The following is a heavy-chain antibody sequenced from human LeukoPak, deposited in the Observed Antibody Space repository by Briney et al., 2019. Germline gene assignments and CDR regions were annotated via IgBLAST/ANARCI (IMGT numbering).Heavy chain of an antibody. D-gene: IGHD2-2*02. CDR1: GYSFSSYW. CDR3: ARRYCSSTSCYRAFGI. V-gene: IGHV5-51*01. CDR2: IYPGDSDT. Sequence: GESLQISCKGSGYSFSSYWIGWVRQMPGKGLEWMGIIYPGDSDTTYSPSFEGQVTISADKSISTAYLQWSSLKASDTAMYYCARRYCSSTSCYRAFGIWGQGTMVTVSS. J-gene: IGHJ3*02.